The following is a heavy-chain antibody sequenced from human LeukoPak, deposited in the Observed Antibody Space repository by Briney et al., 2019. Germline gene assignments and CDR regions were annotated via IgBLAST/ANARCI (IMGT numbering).Heavy chain of an antibody. Sequence: SETLSLTCTVSGGSIRSSYYYWGWIRQPPGKGLEWIGSIYDSGSTYYNPSLKSRITISLDRSKNQFSLRLSSVTAADTAVYYCARASDYGGNSCFDYWGQGTLVTVSS. V-gene: IGHV4-39*07. D-gene: IGHD4-23*01. CDR2: IYDSGST. CDR3: ARASDYGGNSCFDY. CDR1: GGSIRSSYYY. J-gene: IGHJ4*02.